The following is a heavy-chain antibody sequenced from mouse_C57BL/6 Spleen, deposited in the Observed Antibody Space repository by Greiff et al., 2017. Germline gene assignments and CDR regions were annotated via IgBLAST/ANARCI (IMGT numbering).Heavy chain of an antibody. D-gene: IGHD1-1*01. CDR3: AREEDYGSSYGFAY. CDR2: IYPGSGNT. V-gene: IGHV1-84*01. J-gene: IGHJ3*01. Sequence: VKQRPGQGLEWIGWIYPGSGNTKYNEKFKGKATLTVDTSSSTAYMQLSSLTSEDSAVYFCAREEDYGSSYGFAYWGQGTLVTVSA.